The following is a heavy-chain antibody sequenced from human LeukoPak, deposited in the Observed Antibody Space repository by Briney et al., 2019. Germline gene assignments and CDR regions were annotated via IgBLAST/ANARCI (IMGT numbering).Heavy chain of an antibody. V-gene: IGHV3-23*01. CDR2: ISGTGGST. CDR3: AKARGVQFDSYGNFDY. Sequence: GGSLRLSCAASGFTFSSYAMSWVRQAPGKGLEWVSAISGTGGSTYYADSVEGRFTISRDNSKNTLHLQMNSLRAEDTAVYYCAKARGVQFDSYGNFDYWGQGTLVTVSS. J-gene: IGHJ4*02. D-gene: IGHD5-18*01. CDR1: GFTFSSYA.